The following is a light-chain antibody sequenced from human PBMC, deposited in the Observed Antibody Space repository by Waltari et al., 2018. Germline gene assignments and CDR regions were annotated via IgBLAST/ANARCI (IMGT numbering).Light chain of an antibody. Sequence: QSALTQPASVSGSPGQSITISCTGTSSDVGGYKSVSWYQQHPGKAPKLMIFDVNNRPSGVSNRFSGSKSGNTASLTISGLQAEDEADYYCSSYATSSTWVFGGGTKLTV. CDR2: DVN. V-gene: IGLV2-14*03. J-gene: IGLJ3*02. CDR1: SSDVGGYKS. CDR3: SSYATSSTWV.